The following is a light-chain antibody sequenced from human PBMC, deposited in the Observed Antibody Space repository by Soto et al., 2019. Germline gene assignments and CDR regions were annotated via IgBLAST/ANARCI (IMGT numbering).Light chain of an antibody. CDR2: GAS. CDR3: QQYVSSPWA. Sequence: EIVLAQSQGTLSLSPGDRGSLSCRASQSVTNSFLAWYQLKPGQAPRLLIYGASRRATGIPDRFTGSGSGTDFTLTISRLEPEDFAVYYCQQYVSSPWAFGQGTKVDIK. J-gene: IGKJ1*01. V-gene: IGKV3-20*01. CDR1: QSVTNSF.